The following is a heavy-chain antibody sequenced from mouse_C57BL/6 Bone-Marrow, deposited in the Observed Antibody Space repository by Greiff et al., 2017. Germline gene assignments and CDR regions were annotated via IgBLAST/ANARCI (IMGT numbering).Heavy chain of an antibody. J-gene: IGHJ4*01. V-gene: IGHV1-81*01. CDR2: IYPRSGNT. CDR3: ARGGVVATRYYAMDY. Sequence: VQLQQSGAELARPGASVKLSCKASGYTFTSYGISWVKQRTGQGLEWIGEIYPRSGNTYYNEKFKGKATLTADKSSSTAYMELRSLTSDDSAVYFCARGGVVATRYYAMDYWGQGTSVTVSS. CDR1: GYTFTSYG. D-gene: IGHD1-1*01.